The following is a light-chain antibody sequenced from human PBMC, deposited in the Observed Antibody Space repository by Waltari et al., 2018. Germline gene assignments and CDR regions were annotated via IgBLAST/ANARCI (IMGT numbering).Light chain of an antibody. Sequence: EILLTQSPATLSVSPGEGATLSFMASRSVSFKLAWYQQKPGQAPRLLIYGASTRATGVPARFSGGGSGTEFTRTITRLQSEDFSVYYCQQYNNWPLTFGGGTKVEIK. CDR1: RSVSFK. CDR2: GAS. CDR3: QQYNNWPLT. V-gene: IGKV3-15*01. J-gene: IGKJ4*01.